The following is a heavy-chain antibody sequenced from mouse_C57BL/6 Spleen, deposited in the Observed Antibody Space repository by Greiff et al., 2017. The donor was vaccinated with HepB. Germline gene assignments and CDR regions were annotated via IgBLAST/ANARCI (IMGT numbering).Heavy chain of an antibody. J-gene: IGHJ1*03. D-gene: IGHD2-10*02. V-gene: IGHV1-53*01. CDR3: ARWGMAYDGGYFDV. CDR1: GYTFTSYW. CDR2: INPSNGGT. Sequence: QVQLQQPGTELVKPGASVKLSCKASGYTFTSYWMHWVKQRPGQGLEWIGNINPSNGGTNYNEKFKSKATLTVDKSSSTAYMQLSSLTSEDAAVYYCARWGMAYDGGYFDVWGTGTTVTVSS.